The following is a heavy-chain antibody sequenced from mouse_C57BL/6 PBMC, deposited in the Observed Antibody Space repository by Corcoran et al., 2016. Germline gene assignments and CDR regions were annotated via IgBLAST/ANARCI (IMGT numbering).Heavy chain of an antibody. J-gene: IGHJ2*01. CDR1: GYTFTEYT. V-gene: IGHV1-62-2*01. CDR2: FYPGSGSI. CDR3: ARYEGGLRAFDY. Sequence: QDQLQQSRAELVKTGTSEKLYYMASGYTFTEYTIHWVHHTSGQGLEWMGWFYPGSGSIKYNEKFKDKATLTADKSSSTVYMELSRMTSEDSAVYFCARYEGGLRAFDYCGQGTTLTVSS. D-gene: IGHD3-3*01.